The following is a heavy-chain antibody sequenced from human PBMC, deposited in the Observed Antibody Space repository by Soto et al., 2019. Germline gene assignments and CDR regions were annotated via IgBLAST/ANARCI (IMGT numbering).Heavy chain of an antibody. J-gene: IGHJ4*02. CDR2: ISYDGSTI. V-gene: IGHV3-30*18. CDR3: AKVGGSSSWYRFYFDY. CDR1: GFTFSSYA. D-gene: IGHD6-13*01. Sequence: QVQLVESGGGVVQPGRSLRLSCAASGFTFSSYAMHWVRQAPGKRLEWVAVISYDGSTIYYADSVKGRFTISRDNSKNTLHLEMHSLRAEDTAVYYCAKVGGSSSWYRFYFDYWGQGTLVTVSS.